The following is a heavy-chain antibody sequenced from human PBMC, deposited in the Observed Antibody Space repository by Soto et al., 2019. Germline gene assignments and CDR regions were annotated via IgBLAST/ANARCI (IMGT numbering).Heavy chain of an antibody. J-gene: IGHJ4*02. Sequence: EVQLLESGGGLVQPGGSLRLSCAASGFTFSSYAMSWVRQAPGKGLEWVSAISGSGGSTYYADSVKGRFTISRDNSKNPLYLQMNSLRAEDTAVYYCATSPGGSSWYTDYWGQGTLFTVSS. CDR2: ISGSGGST. CDR1: GFTFSSYA. D-gene: IGHD6-13*01. CDR3: ATSPGGSSWYTDY. V-gene: IGHV3-23*01.